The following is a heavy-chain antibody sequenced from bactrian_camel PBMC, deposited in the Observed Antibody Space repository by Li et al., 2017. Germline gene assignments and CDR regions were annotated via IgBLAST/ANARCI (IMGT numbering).Heavy chain of an antibody. D-gene: IGHD3*01. J-gene: IGHJ4*01. V-gene: IGHV3S40*01. CDR3: AASACRATWFMIQDVHY. CDR1: GFRFIEAD. Sequence: DVQLVESGGGSVQAGGSLRLSCTASGFRFIEADMAWYRQAPGKEREGVATIYTGGGSTYYADSVKGRFTISQDNAKNTVYLQMNSLKPEDTAMYYCAASACRATWFMIQDVHYWGQGTQVTVS. CDR2: IYTGGGST.